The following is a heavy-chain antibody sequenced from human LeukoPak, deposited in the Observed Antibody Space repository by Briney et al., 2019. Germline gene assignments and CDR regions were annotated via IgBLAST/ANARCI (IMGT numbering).Heavy chain of an antibody. V-gene: IGHV1-2*02. D-gene: IGHD3-3*01. CDR1: GYTFSGYY. Sequence: GASMKVSCKASGYTFSGYYMHWLRQAPGQGLEWMGWINPNSGGTNYAQKFQGRVTMTRDTSISTAYMELSRLRSDDTAVYYCARNMDFWSGYLYYYYYGMDVWGQGTTVTVSS. CDR3: ARNMDFWSGYLYYYYYGMDV. CDR2: INPNSGGT. J-gene: IGHJ6*02.